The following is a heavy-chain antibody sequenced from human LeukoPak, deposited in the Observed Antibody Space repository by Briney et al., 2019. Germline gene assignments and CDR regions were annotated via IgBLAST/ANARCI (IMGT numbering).Heavy chain of an antibody. V-gene: IGHV4-59*01. CDR1: GGSISSYY. Sequence: SETLSLTCTVSGGSISSYYWSWIRQPPGKGLEWIGYIYYGGSTNYNPSLKSRVTISVDTSKNQFSLKLSSVTAADTAVYYCAGTELSSGEQFDYWGQGTLVTVSS. CDR3: AGTELSSGEQFDY. CDR2: IYYGGST. J-gene: IGHJ4*02. D-gene: IGHD6-19*01.